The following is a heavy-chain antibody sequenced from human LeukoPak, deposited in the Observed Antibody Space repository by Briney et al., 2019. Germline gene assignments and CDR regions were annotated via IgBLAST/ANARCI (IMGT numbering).Heavy chain of an antibody. V-gene: IGHV3-9*01. J-gene: IGHJ3*02. CDR1: GFTFDDYG. CDR2: ISWNSGSK. D-gene: IGHD5-18*01. CDR3: AKGFSYGYVDAFDI. Sequence: GGSLRLSCAASGFTFDDYGMHWVRQAPGKGLEWVSGISWNSGSKGYADSVKGRFTISRDNAKNSLHLQMNSLRAEDTALYYCAKGFSYGYVDAFDIWGQGTMVTVSS.